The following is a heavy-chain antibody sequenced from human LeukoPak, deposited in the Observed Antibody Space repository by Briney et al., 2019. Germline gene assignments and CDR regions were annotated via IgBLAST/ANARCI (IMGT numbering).Heavy chain of an antibody. J-gene: IGHJ4*02. D-gene: IGHD6-13*01. CDR1: GFTFSDYY. V-gene: IGHV3-11*01. CDR2: ISTSGRTI. CDR3: ARSLPYGTTWYGRSDF. Sequence: GGSLRLSCAASGFTFSDYYMGWIRQAPGKGLEWLSYISTSGRTIYYADSMRGRFTISRDNAKNSLYLQMNSLRAEDTAVYYCARSLPYGTTWYGRSDFWGQGTLVTVSS.